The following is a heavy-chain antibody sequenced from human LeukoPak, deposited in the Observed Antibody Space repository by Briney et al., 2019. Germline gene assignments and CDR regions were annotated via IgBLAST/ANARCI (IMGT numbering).Heavy chain of an antibody. D-gene: IGHD3-22*01. CDR2: TYYRSKWYN. V-gene: IGHV6-1*01. CDR1: GDSVSIYSAA. J-gene: IGHJ4*02. CDR3: AREERGGYRARYYFDY. Sequence: SQTLSLTCAISGDSVSIYSAAWNWIRQSPSRGLEWLGRTYYRSKWYNDYAVSVKSRITINPDTSKNQFSLKLSSVTAADTAVYYCAREERGGYRARYYFDYWGQGTLVTVSS.